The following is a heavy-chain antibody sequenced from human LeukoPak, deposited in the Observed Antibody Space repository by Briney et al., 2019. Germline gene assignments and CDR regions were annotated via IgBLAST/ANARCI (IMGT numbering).Heavy chain of an antibody. CDR3: AREGSRRLYMDV. J-gene: IGHJ6*03. V-gene: IGHV4-4*02. Sequence: SETLSLTCTVSGGSISTRNWWSWVRQAPDKGLEWIGEIYHNGTTTYNPSLKSRVTFSVDNSNNHFSLRLTSVTAADTAVYYCAREGSRRLYMDVWGRGTSVTVSS. CDR1: GGSISTRNW. CDR2: IYHNGTT.